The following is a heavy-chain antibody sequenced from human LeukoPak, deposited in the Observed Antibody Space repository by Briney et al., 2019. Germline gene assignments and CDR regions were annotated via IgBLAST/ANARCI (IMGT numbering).Heavy chain of an antibody. CDR2: IYYSGST. CDR1: GGSINTYF. J-gene: IGHJ5*02. V-gene: IGHV4-59*08. CDR3: ARHGPYLGRLGWFDP. D-gene: IGHD1-26*01. Sequence: SETLSLTCTVSGGSINTYFWSWIRQPPGKGLEWIGYIYYSGSTNYNPSLKSRVTISVDTSKNQFSLNLSSVTAADTAVYYCARHGPYLGRLGWFDPWGQGTLVTVSS.